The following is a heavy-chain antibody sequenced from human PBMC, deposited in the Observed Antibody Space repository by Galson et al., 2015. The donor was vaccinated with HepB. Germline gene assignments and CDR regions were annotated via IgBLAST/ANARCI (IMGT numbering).Heavy chain of an antibody. CDR2: INHSGNS. D-gene: IGHD4-17*01. V-gene: IGHV4-34*01. Sequence: LSLTCAVYGGSFSGYYWSWIRQPPGKGLEWIGEINHSGNSSYSPSLKSRVTISVDTSKNQFSLKLTSVTAADTALYYCAREATVTTHFDYWGQGTLVTVSS. J-gene: IGHJ4*02. CDR1: GGSFSGYY. CDR3: AREATVTTHFDY.